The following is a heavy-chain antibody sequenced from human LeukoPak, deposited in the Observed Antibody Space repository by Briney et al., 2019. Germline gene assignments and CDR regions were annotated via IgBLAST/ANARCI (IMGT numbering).Heavy chain of an antibody. V-gene: IGHV3-53*01. CDR3: ARMTAGGGSCYSCYFDY. CDR2: IYSGGST. J-gene: IGHJ4*01. CDR1: GFTVSSNY. D-gene: IGHD2-15*01. Sequence: PGGSLRLSCAASGFTVSSNYMSWVRQAPGKGLEWVSVIYSGGSTYYADSVKVRFTISRDNSKNTLYLQMNSLRAEDTAVYYCARMTAGGGSCYSCYFDYWGHGTLVTVSS.